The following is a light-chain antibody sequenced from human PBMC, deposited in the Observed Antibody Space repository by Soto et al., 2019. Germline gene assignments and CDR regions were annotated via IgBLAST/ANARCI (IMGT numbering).Light chain of an antibody. CDR1: SSDVGDDNF. V-gene: IGLV2-11*01. Sequence: QSALTQPRSVSGSPGQSVTISCTGTSSDVGDDNFVSWYQQHPGKAPKLMIYDVNKRPSGVPDRFSGSKSGNTASLTISGLQAEDEADFYCCSYAGSYTLVFGGGTKLTVL. J-gene: IGLJ2*01. CDR3: CSYAGSYTLV. CDR2: DVN.